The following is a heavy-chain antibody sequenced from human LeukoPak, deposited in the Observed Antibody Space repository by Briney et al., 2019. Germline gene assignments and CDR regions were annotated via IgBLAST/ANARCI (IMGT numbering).Heavy chain of an antibody. V-gene: IGHV1-18*01. D-gene: IGHD6-19*01. CDR1: GYTFTSYG. J-gene: IGHJ3*02. CDR2: ISTYNGNT. Sequence: GASVKVSCKASGYTFTSYGISWVRQAPGQGLEWMGWISTYNGNTNYAQKLQGRVTMTTDTSTSTAYMELRSLRSDDTAVYYCAREAESGWYQNAFDIWGQGTMVTVSS. CDR3: AREAESGWYQNAFDI.